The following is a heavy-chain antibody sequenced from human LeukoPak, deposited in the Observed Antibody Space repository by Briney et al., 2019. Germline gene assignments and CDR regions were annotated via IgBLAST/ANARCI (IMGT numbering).Heavy chain of an antibody. CDR2: INHSGST. Sequence: PSETLSLTCAVYGGSFIGFHWNWIRQPPRKGLEWIGDINHSGSTNYNPSLTSRVTISVDPSKNQFSLNLSSVTAADTAVYYCARAMSIAARLQTIFDYWGQGTLVTVSS. CDR1: GGSFIGFH. CDR3: ARAMSIAARLQTIFDY. V-gene: IGHV4-34*01. D-gene: IGHD6-6*01. J-gene: IGHJ4*02.